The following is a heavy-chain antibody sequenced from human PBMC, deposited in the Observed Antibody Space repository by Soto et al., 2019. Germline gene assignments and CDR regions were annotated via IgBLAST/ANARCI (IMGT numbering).Heavy chain of an antibody. CDR3: ARVPPFSSSWSYYYYYYGMDV. J-gene: IGHJ6*02. CDR2: IYHSGST. Sequence: NPSETLSLTCAVSGGSISSSNWWSWVRQPPGKGLEWIGEIYHSGSTNYNPSLKSRVTISVDKSKNQFSLKLSSVTAADTAVYYCARVPPFSSSWSYYYYYYGMDVWGQGTTVTVSS. D-gene: IGHD6-13*01. CDR1: GGSISSSNW. V-gene: IGHV4-4*02.